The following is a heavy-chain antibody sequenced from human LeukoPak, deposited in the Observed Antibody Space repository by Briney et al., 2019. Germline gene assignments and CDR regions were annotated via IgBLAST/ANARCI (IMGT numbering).Heavy chain of an antibody. Sequence: GASVKVSCKASGYTLTSYGISWVRQAPGQGLEWVGWISAYNGNTNYAQKVQGRVTMTTDTSTSTAYMELRSLRSDDTAVYYCARTADYYDSSGYYRRPYYFDYWGQGTLVTVSS. CDR2: ISAYNGNT. D-gene: IGHD3-22*01. V-gene: IGHV1-18*01. CDR1: GYTLTSYG. CDR3: ARTADYYDSSGYYRRPYYFDY. J-gene: IGHJ4*02.